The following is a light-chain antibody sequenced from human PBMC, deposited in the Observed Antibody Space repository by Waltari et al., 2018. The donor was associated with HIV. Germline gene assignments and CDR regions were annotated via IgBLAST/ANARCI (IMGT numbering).Light chain of an antibody. V-gene: IGLV2-8*01. CDR1: SSDVGAYDS. Sequence: QSALTQPPSASGSPGQSVTISCTGTSSDVGAYDSVSWFQQHPGRAHKLFILVVNRQRPGVPDRLVGSKSGNTASLTVSGRLTEDEAYYYCISYAGNNKGVFGGGTKLTVL. CDR2: VVN. J-gene: IGLJ2*01. CDR3: ISYAGNNKGV.